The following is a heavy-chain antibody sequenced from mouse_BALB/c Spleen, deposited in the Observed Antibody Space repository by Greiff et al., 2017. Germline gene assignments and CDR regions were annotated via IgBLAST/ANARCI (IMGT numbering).Heavy chain of an antibody. V-gene: IGHV1S130*01. CDR3: ARSARTAYFDY. CDR2: IHPNSGNT. Sequence: VQLQQPGAELVKPGASVKLSCKASGYTFTSYWMHWVKLRPGQGFEWIGEIHPNSGNTNYNEKFKGKATLTVDTSSSTAYVDLSSLTSEDSAVYYCARSARTAYFDYWGQGTTLTVSS. D-gene: IGHD1-2*01. CDR1: GYTFTSYW. J-gene: IGHJ2*01.